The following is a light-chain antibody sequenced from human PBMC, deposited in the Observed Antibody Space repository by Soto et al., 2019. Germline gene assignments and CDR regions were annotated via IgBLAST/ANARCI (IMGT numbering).Light chain of an antibody. CDR2: GAS. Sequence: EIVMTQSPGTLSVSPGERATRCCRASQSLGSNLAWYQQKPGQAPRLLIYGASTRATGIPARFSGSGSGTEFTLTISSLQPDDFATYYCQHYASFSGTFGQGTKVDIK. CDR3: QHYASFSGT. CDR1: QSLGSN. V-gene: IGKV3-15*01. J-gene: IGKJ1*01.